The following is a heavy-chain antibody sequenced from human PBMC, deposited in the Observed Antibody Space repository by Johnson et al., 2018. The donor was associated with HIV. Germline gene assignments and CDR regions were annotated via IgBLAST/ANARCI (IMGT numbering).Heavy chain of an antibody. J-gene: IGHJ3*02. D-gene: IGHD1-26*01. CDR1: GFTFDDYA. V-gene: IGHV3-9*01. CDR3: AGGGVGDVFDI. Sequence: VQLVESGGGLVQPGGSLRLSCAASGFTFDDYAMHWVRQAPGTGLEWVSGISWNSGSIGYADSVKGRFTISRDHAKNSLYRQRNSLSAEDTAVYYCAGGGVGDVFDIWGQGTMVTVSS. CDR2: ISWNSGSI.